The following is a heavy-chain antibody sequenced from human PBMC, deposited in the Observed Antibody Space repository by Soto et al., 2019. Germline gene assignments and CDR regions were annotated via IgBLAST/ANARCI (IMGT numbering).Heavy chain of an antibody. D-gene: IGHD1-7*01. Sequence: ASVKVSCKASAYTFIGYYVHWVRQAPGQGLEWMGWIDPNSGDTNYVQKFQGRVTMTRETSISTAYMEVSRLTSDDTAVYYCARAGPSGFGGFDFWGQGTLVTVSS. CDR1: AYTFIGYY. CDR2: IDPNSGDT. V-gene: IGHV1-2*02. CDR3: ARAGPSGFGGFDF. J-gene: IGHJ4*02.